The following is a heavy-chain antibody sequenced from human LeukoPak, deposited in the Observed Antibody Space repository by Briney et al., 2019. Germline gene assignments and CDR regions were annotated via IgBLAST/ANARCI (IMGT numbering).Heavy chain of an antibody. Sequence: VASVKVSCKVSGYTFTDYYIHWVRQAPGQGLEWMGWINPNSGGTKYAQKFQGRVTMTRDTSISTANMELSRLRSDDTAVYYCARDEGYCTNDVCLATIGHFDYWGQGTLVTVSS. J-gene: IGHJ4*02. CDR3: ARDEGYCTNDVCLATIGHFDY. V-gene: IGHV1-2*02. D-gene: IGHD2-8*01. CDR1: GYTFTDYY. CDR2: INPNSGGT.